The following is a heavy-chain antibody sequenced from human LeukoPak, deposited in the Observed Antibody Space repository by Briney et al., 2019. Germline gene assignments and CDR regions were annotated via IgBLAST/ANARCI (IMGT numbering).Heavy chain of an antibody. CDR1: GGTFSSYA. Sequence: ASVKVSCKASGGTFSSYAISWVRQAPGQGLEWMGWISGYDGKTNYAQNFQGRVAMTTDTSTSTVYVELRSLSSDDTAVYYCARDPDSSGYYGPLDYWGQGTLVTVSS. CDR2: ISGYDGKT. V-gene: IGHV1-18*01. J-gene: IGHJ4*02. CDR3: ARDPDSSGYYGPLDY. D-gene: IGHD3-22*01.